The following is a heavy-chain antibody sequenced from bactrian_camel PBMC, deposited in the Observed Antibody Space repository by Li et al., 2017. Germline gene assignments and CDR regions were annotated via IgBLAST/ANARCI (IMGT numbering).Heavy chain of an antibody. CDR2: ILSDGTV. Sequence: HVQLVESGGGSVQAGGSLTLSCAATGFTFDESDMGWYRQAPGSQCELVAGILSDGTVYYADFVKGRFTYTQDNAKSTMYLQMNSLKPEDTAMYYCAAGRGFWYGDSCLRELDYWGQGTQVTVS. CDR1: GFTFDESD. CDR3: AAGRGFWYGDSCLRELDY. J-gene: IGHJ4*01. V-gene: IGHV3S60*01. D-gene: IGHD6*01.